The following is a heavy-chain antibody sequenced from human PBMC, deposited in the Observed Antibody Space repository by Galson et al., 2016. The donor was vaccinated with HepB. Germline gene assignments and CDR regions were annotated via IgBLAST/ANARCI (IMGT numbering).Heavy chain of an antibody. CDR1: GVSITGTYW. J-gene: IGHJ4*02. CDR3: ARTRFTIVGGSRLDY. CDR2: ISDSGKI. D-gene: IGHD1-26*01. Sequence: ETLSLTCAVSGVSITGTYWWSWVRQSPGKGLEWIGEISDSGKIKYNPSLKSRVTISVDKSTNQFSLKLKSVTAADTAIYYCARTRFTIVGGSRLDYWGQGTLVTVSS. V-gene: IGHV4-4*02.